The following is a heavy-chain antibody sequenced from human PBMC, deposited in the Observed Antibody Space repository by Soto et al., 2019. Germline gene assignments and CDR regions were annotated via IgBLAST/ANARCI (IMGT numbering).Heavy chain of an antibody. CDR3: ARMVRRSNIDYYHYMDV. V-gene: IGHV1-18*01. J-gene: IGHJ6*03. CDR2: ISASNGDT. Sequence: QVQLVQSGAEVKKPGASVKVSCKASGYSFTSHGISWVRQAPGQGLEWMAWISASNGDTNYAQKFQGRVTVTTDTSTSTGYIELRSLRSEDTAVYYCARMVRRSNIDYYHYMDVWGKGTTVTVSS. D-gene: IGHD3-10*01. CDR1: GYSFTSHG.